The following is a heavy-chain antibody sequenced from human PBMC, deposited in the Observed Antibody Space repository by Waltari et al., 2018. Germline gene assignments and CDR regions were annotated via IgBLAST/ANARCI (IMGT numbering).Heavy chain of an antibody. V-gene: IGHV1-69*13. D-gene: IGHD1-1*01. J-gene: IGHJ4*02. CDR2: VIPLFGTT. CDR1: GGTFNNYA. CDR3: ARSGEMKGTVDY. Sequence: QLVQSGAEVKKPGSSVKVSCKASGGTFNNYAISWVRQAPGQGLEWVGGVIPLFGTTTSAQRFQGRVTISADRLTNTAYMELSSLTSEDTGVYYCARSGEMKGTVDYWGQGTLVTVSS.